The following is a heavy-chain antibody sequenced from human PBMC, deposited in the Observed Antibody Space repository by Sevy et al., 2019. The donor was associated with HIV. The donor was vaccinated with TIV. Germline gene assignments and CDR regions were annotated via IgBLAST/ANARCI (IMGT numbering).Heavy chain of an antibody. CDR3: ARRFYGPIWVPTERSPIAAAGPLFDY. CDR1: GFTFSSYS. CDR2: ISSSSSYI. J-gene: IGHJ4*02. Sequence: GGSLRLSCAASGFTFSSYSMNWVRQAPGKGLEWVSSISSSSSYIYYADSVKGRFTISRDNARNSLYLQMNSLRAEDTAVYYCARRFYGPIWVPTERSPIAAAGPLFDYWGQGTLVTVSS. D-gene: IGHD6-13*01. V-gene: IGHV3-21*01.